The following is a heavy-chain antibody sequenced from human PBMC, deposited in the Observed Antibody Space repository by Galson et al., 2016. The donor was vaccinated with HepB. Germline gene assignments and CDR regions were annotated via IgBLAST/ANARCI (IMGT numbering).Heavy chain of an antibody. J-gene: IGHJ4*02. CDR3: ARDTRARRPSLPDY. D-gene: IGHD6-6*01. CDR1: GFPFTSNS. CDR2: ISGYNGNT. V-gene: IGHV1-18*01. Sequence: SVKVSCKASGFPFTSNSITWVRQAPGQGLEWMGWISGYNGNTNYAQKLQGRVTMTTDTSTTTAYMELRSLRSDDTAVYYCARDTRARRPSLPDYWGQGTLVTVSS.